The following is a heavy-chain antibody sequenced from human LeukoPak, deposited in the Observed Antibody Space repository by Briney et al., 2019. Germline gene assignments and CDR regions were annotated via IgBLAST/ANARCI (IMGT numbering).Heavy chain of an antibody. J-gene: IGHJ4*02. V-gene: IGHV4-30-2*01. D-gene: IGHD4-23*01. Sequence: SETLSLTCTVSGGSISSGGYYWSWIRQPPGKGLEWIGYIYHSGSTHYNPSLKSRVTISVDRSKNQFSLKLSSVTAADTAVYYCARDGPGDGYGGNDWGQGTLVTVSS. CDR3: ARDGPGDGYGGND. CDR1: GGSISSGGYY. CDR2: IYHSGST.